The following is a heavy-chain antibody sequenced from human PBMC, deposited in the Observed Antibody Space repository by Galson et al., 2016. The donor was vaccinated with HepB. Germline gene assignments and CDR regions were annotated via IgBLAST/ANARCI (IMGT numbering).Heavy chain of an antibody. D-gene: IGHD4-17*01. V-gene: IGHV3-21*01. CDR3: ARGDDYGVRTDAFDI. Sequence: LRLSCAASEFTFSSYSMNWVRQAPGKGLEWVSSISSYSSYIYYADSVKGRFTISRDNAKNSLYLQMNSLRAEDTAVYYCARGDDYGVRTDAFDIWGQGTMVTVSS. J-gene: IGHJ3*02. CDR1: EFTFSSYS. CDR2: ISSYSSYI.